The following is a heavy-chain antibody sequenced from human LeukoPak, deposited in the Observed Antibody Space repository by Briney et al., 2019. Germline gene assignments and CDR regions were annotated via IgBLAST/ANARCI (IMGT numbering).Heavy chain of an antibody. CDR1: GFNFSNYW. CDR3: ARLPAYCSSTSCYYDY. Sequence: GGSLRLSCGASGFNFSNYWMTWVRQAPGKGLEWVANINQDGGKKNYVDSVKGRFTIFRDNTESSVYLQMNSLRAEDTAVYYCARLPAYCSSTSCYYDYWGQGTLVTVSS. J-gene: IGHJ4*02. D-gene: IGHD2-2*01. CDR2: INQDGGKK. V-gene: IGHV3-7*01.